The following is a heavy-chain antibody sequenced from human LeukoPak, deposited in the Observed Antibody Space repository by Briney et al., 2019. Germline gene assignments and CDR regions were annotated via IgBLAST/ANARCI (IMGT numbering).Heavy chain of an antibody. CDR1: GFAFSTYS. Sequence: GGSLRLSCAASGFAFSTYSINWVRQAPGKGLEWVSSISSRSTYIYYADSVKGRVTISRDNAKNSLYLQMNSLIAEDTAVYYCARVLSGCETTRCELDYCGQGTLVTVSS. V-gene: IGHV3-21*01. CDR2: ISSRSTYI. J-gene: IGHJ4*02. D-gene: IGHD1-26*01. CDR3: ARVLSGCETTRCELDY.